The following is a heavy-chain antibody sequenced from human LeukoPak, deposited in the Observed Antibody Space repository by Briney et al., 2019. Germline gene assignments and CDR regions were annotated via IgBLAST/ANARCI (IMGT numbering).Heavy chain of an antibody. CDR1: GGSFSGYY. CDR3: AGEHIVVVTAHFDL. Sequence: SETLSLTCAVYGGSFSGYYWSWIRQPPGKGLEWIGEINHSGSTNYNPSLKSRVTISVDTSKNQFSLKLSSVTAADTAVYYCAGEHIVVVTAHFDLWGRGTLVTVSS. J-gene: IGHJ2*01. D-gene: IGHD2-21*02. CDR2: INHSGST. V-gene: IGHV4-34*01.